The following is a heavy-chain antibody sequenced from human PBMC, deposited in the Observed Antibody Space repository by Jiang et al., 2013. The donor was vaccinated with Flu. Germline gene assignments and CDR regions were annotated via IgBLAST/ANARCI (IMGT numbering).Heavy chain of an antibody. CDR2: IYYSGST. CDR3: ASTNYDFWSGYPWYFDY. V-gene: IGHV4-39*01. CDR1: GGSISSSSYY. J-gene: IGHJ4*02. D-gene: IGHD3-3*01. Sequence: LLKPSETLSLTCTASGGSISSSSYYWGWIRQPPGKGLEWIGSIYYSGSTYYNPSLKSRVTISVDTSKNQFSLKLSSVTAADTAVYYCASTNYDFWSGYPWYFDYWGQGTLVTVSS.